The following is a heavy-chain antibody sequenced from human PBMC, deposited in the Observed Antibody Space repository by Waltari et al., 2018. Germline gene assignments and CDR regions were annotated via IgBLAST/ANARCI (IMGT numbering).Heavy chain of an antibody. V-gene: IGHV4-39*07. CDR2: IYYRGGT. Sequence: QLQLQESGPGLVKPSETLSLTCTVSGGSISSSSYYWGWIRQPPGKGLEWIGSIYYRGGTYYNPSLKRRVTISVDTSKNQFSLKLSSVTAADTAVYYCARGPSHYYYYYMDVWGKGTTVTISS. CDR3: ARGPSHYYYYYMDV. J-gene: IGHJ6*03. CDR1: GGSISSSSYY.